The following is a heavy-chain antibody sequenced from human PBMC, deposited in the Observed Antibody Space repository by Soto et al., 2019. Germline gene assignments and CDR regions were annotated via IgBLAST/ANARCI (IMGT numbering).Heavy chain of an antibody. CDR1: GGSVSSGSYY. CDR2: IYYSGST. J-gene: IGHJ6*02. CDR3: ARENSSTNSYGMDV. D-gene: IGHD2-2*01. V-gene: IGHV4-61*01. Sequence: QVQLQESGPGLVKPSETLSLTCTVSGGSVSSGSYYWSWIRQPPGKGLEWIGYIYYSGSTNFNPSLKSRFTISVDTSKNQFALKLSSVTAADTAVYYCARENSSTNSYGMDVWGQGTTVTVSS.